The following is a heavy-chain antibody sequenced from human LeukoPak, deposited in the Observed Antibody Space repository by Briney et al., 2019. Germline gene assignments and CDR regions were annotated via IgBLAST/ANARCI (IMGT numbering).Heavy chain of an antibody. CDR1: GYSISTGYY. CDR3: ARSRGWLQSHPLGY. V-gene: IGHV4-61*05. Sequence: SETLSLTCTVSGYSISTGYYWDWIRQPPGKGLECSGSTNYNPSLKSRVTLSVDTSKNQFSLKLSSVTAADTAVYYCARSRGWLQSHPLGYWGQGTLVTVSS. CDR2: GST. J-gene: IGHJ4*02. D-gene: IGHD5-24*01.